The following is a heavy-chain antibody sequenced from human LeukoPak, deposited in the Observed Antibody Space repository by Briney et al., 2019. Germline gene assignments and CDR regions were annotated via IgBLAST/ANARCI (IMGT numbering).Heavy chain of an antibody. J-gene: IGHJ4*02. V-gene: IGHV1-2*02. CDR2: IHPNSGGT. Sequence: ASVKVSRTASGYTFTGYYMHWVRQAPGQGLEWMGWIHPNSGGTKYAQRFQGRVTVTRDTSISTVYMELSRLRSDDTAVYYCARWGKYYYDSSGYYYRGQGTLVSVSS. CDR1: GYTFTGYY. CDR3: ARWGKYYYDSSGYYY. D-gene: IGHD3-22*01.